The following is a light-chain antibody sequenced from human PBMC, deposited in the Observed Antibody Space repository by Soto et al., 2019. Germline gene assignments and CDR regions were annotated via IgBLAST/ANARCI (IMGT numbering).Light chain of an antibody. V-gene: IGKV3-20*01. CDR2: GAS. CDR3: QQYGSSSYT. Sequence: EIVLTQSPGTLSLSPGERATLSCRASQSVSSTYLAWYQQNPGQAPRLLIYGASSRATGIPDRFIGSGSGMDFTLTISRLELEDFAVYFCQQYGSSSYTFGQGTKLEIK. J-gene: IGKJ2*01. CDR1: QSVSSTY.